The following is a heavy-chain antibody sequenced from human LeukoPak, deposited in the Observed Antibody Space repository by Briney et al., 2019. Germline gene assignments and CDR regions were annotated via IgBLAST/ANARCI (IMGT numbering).Heavy chain of an antibody. V-gene: IGHV3-35*01. J-gene: IGHJ3*02. CDR3: ARGMGATQVDAFDI. D-gene: IGHD1-26*01. CDR1: GFTFSNSD. CDR2: VSWNGSKT. Sequence: GGSLRLSCAASGFTFSNSDMNWVPQAPGKGVERVSGVSWNGSKTHYADSVRGRFIISRDNSRNTLYLQTGILRAEDTAVYYCARGMGATQVDAFDIWGQGTMVTGSS.